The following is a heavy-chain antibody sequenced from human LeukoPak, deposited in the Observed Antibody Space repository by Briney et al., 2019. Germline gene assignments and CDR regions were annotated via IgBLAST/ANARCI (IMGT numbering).Heavy chain of an antibody. V-gene: IGHV3-66*02. CDR3: ARDGDKCSGGSCYSWSFDYYYGMDV. CDR1: GFTFSSYA. CDR2: IYSGGST. J-gene: IGHJ6*02. Sequence: GGSLRLSCAASGFTFSSYAMNWVRQAPGKGLEWVSVIYSGGSTYYADSVKGRFTISRDNSENTLYLQMNRLRVEDTAVYYCARDGDKCSGGSCYSWSFDYYYGMDVWGQGTTVTVSS. D-gene: IGHD2-15*01.